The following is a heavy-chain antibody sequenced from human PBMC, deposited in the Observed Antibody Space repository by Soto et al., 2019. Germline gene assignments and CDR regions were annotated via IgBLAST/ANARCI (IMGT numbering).Heavy chain of an antibody. CDR2: IGTAGDT. D-gene: IGHD2-15*01. CDR3: ARVVRGYCSGGSCYGGSYYYYMDV. Sequence: EVQLVESGGGLVQPEGSLRLSCAASGFTFSSYDMHWVRQATGKGLEWVSAIGTAGDTYYPGSVKGRFTISRENAKNSLYLQMNSLRAGDTAVYYCARVVRGYCSGGSCYGGSYYYYMDVWGKGTTVTVSS. CDR1: GFTFSSYD. V-gene: IGHV3-13*01. J-gene: IGHJ6*03.